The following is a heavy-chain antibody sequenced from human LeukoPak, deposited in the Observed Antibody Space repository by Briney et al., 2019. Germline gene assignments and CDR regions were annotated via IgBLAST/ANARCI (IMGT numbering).Heavy chain of an antibody. J-gene: IGHJ4*02. V-gene: IGHV3-15*01. Sequence: GGSLRLSCAASGFTFSSSAMSWVRQAPGKGLEWVGRVKSKAHGGTIDYAAPVKGRFTISRDDSENTVCLQMDSLKPEDTGVYYCSAESYCSGSSCMGYWGQGTLVTVSS. CDR3: SAESYCSGSSCMGY. D-gene: IGHD2-15*01. CDR1: GFTFSSSA. CDR2: VKSKAHGGTI.